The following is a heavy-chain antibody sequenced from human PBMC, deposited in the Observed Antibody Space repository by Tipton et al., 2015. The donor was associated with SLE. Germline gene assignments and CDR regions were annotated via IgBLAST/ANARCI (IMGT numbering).Heavy chain of an antibody. Sequence: SLRLSCAAPGFTFSSYAMSWVRQAPGKGLEWVSAISGSGGSTYYADSVKGRFTISRDNAKNSLYLQMNSLRAEDTAVYYCARDEGEGDYWGQGTLVTVSS. CDR3: ARDEGEGDY. CDR1: GFTFSSYA. J-gene: IGHJ4*02. CDR2: ISGSGGST. D-gene: IGHD2-21*01. V-gene: IGHV3-23*01.